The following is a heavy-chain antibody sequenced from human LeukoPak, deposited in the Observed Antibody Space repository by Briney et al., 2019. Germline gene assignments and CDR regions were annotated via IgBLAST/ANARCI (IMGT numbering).Heavy chain of an antibody. CDR1: GYTFTGYY. V-gene: IGHV1-2*02. CDR2: INPNSGGT. D-gene: IGHD3-10*01. Sequence: GASVKGSCKASGYTFTGYYMHWGRQAPGQGLERMGWINPNSGGTNYAQKFQGRVTMTRDTSISTAYMELSRLRSDDTAVYYCARYLYYYGSGSYSWFDPWGQGTLVTVSS. J-gene: IGHJ5*02. CDR3: ARYLYYYGSGSYSWFDP.